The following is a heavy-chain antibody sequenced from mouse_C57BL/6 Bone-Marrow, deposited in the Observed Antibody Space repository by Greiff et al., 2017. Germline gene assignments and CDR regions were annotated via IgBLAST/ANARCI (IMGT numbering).Heavy chain of an antibody. V-gene: IGHV7-3*01. CDR3: ARYGWLTTWGYFDV. CDR1: GFTFTDYY. Sequence: EVQRVESGGGLVQPGGSLSLSCAASGFTFTDYYMSWVRQPPGKALEWLGFIRNKANGYTTEYSASVKGRFTISRDNSQRILYLQMNALRAEDSATYYCARYGWLTTWGYFDVWGTGTTVTVSS. J-gene: IGHJ1*03. D-gene: IGHD2-3*01. CDR2: IRNKANGYTT.